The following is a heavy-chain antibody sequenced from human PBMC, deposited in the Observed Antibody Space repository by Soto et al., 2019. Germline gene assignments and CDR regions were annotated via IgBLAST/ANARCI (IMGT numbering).Heavy chain of an antibody. J-gene: IGHJ5*02. CDR2: INHSGST. CDR1: GGSFNGSG. CDR3: ARGKKGSGYSYGYSWLDP. D-gene: IGHD5-18*01. V-gene: IGHV4-34*01. Sequence: SDTLALTRAVYGGSFNGSGWGGFRKPPGKGLEWIGEINHSGSTNYNPSLKSRVTISVDTSKNQFSLKLSSVTAADTAVYYCARGKKGSGYSYGYSWLDPWGKGTLVTVSS.